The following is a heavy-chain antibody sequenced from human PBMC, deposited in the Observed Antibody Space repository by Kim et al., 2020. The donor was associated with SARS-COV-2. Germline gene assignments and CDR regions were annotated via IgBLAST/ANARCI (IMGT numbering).Heavy chain of an antibody. Sequence: GGSLRLSCSASGFTFSSYAMHWVRQAPGKGLEYVSAISSNGGSTYYADSVKGRFTISRDNSKNTLYLQMSSLRAEDTAVYYCVKDVDSGPNWFDPWGQGTLVTVSS. CDR2: ISSNGGST. CDR1: GFTFSSYA. J-gene: IGHJ5*02. D-gene: IGHD5-12*01. V-gene: IGHV3-64D*06. CDR3: VKDVDSGPNWFDP.